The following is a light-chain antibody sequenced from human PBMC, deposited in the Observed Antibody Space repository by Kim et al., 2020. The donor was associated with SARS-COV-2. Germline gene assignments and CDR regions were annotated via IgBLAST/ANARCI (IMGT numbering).Light chain of an antibody. CDR2: DAS. V-gene: IGKV1-5*01. CDR3: QQYHSYPYT. CDR1: QSMSSW. Sequence: GDRVTISCRASQSMSSWLAWYQQKPGKAPKLLIYDASSLEGGVPSRFSVSGSGTDFTLTISSLQPDDFATYYCQQYHSYPYTFGQGTKL. J-gene: IGKJ2*01.